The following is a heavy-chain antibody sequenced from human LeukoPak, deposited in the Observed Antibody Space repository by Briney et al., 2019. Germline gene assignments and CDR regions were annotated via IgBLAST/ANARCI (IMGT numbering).Heavy chain of an antibody. CDR2: IYSGGST. CDR1: GFTFSSYW. V-gene: IGHV3-53*01. CDR3: ARARVSSGWYGFFDY. J-gene: IGHJ4*02. D-gene: IGHD6-19*01. Sequence: GGSLRLSCAASGFTFSSYWMSWVRQAPGKGLEWVSVIYSGGSTYYADSVKGRFTISRDNSKNTLYLQMNSLRAEDTAVYYCARARVSSGWYGFFDYWGQGTLVTVSS.